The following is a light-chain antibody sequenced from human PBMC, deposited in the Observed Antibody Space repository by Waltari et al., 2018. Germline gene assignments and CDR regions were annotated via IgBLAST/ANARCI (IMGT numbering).Light chain of an antibody. CDR2: DAS. Sequence: DIQMTQSPSMLSASVGDRVTITCRASQSLLGWLAWYQMKPGLAPKLLIYDASNLGDGIPSRFSGSGFGTNFTLTINSLQPDDFATYYCQEYNRFSTFGLGTKV. J-gene: IGKJ1*01. V-gene: IGKV1-5*01. CDR1: QSLLGW. CDR3: QEYNRFST.